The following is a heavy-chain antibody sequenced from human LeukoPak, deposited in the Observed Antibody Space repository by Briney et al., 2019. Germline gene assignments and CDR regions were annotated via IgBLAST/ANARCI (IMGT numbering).Heavy chain of an antibody. CDR3: ARYQGSVTVVTPSPLDY. J-gene: IGHJ4*02. CDR2: IYPSGST. CDR1: GGSISSYY. D-gene: IGHD4-23*01. V-gene: IGHV4-4*07. Sequence: SETLSLTCTVSGGSISSYYWTWIRQPAGKGLEWIGRIYPSGSTNYNPSLKSRVTMSVDTSKNQFSLKLSSVTAADTAVYYCARYQGSVTVVTPSPLDYWGQGTLVTVSS.